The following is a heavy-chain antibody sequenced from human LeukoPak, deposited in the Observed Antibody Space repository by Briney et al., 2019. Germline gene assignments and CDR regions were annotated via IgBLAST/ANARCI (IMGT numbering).Heavy chain of an antibody. D-gene: IGHD6-19*01. CDR2: MYNRGST. CDR3: ARAEKAVTGTLDS. J-gene: IGHJ4*02. Sequence: PSETLSLTCTVSGDSISNYYWSWIRQPPGKELEWIGYMYNRGSTIHNPSLKSRVTISTDTSKNQFSLRLTSVTAADTAVYYCARAEKAVTGTLDSWGQGTLITVSS. V-gene: IGHV4-59*01. CDR1: GDSISNYY.